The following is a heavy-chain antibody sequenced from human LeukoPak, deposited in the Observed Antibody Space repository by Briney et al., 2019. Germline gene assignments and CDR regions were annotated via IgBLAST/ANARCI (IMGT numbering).Heavy chain of an antibody. J-gene: IGHJ4*02. CDR1: GGTFSSYA. V-gene: IGHV1-69*04. CDR3: ARDPSNTSGRYAYFDY. D-gene: IGHD6-19*01. Sequence: SVKVSCKASGGTFSSYAISWVRQAPGQGLEWMGRIIPILGIANYAQKFQGRVTMTTDTSTSTAYMELRSLISDDTAVYYCARDPSNTSGRYAYFDYWGQGTLVAVSS. CDR2: IIPILGIA.